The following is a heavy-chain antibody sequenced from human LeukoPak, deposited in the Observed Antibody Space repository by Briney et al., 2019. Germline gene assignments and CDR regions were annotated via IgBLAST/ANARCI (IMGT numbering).Heavy chain of an antibody. V-gene: IGHV1-69*13. J-gene: IGHJ4*02. CDR3: ARGAERNYGDYGFDY. D-gene: IGHD4-17*01. CDR1: GYTFTSYD. Sequence: SVKVSCKASGYTFTSYDINWVRQATGQGLEWMGGIIPIFGTANYAQKFQGRVTITADESTSTAYMELSSLRSEDTAVYYCARGAERNYGDYGFDYWGQGTLVTVSS. CDR2: IIPIFGTA.